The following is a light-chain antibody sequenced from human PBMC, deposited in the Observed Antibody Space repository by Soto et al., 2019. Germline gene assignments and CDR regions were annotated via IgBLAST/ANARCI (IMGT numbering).Light chain of an antibody. J-gene: IGKJ1*01. CDR2: GAS. V-gene: IGKV3-15*01. Sequence: EIVMTQSPATLSVSPGERATLSCRASQSVSSNLAWYQQKPGQAPRLLIYGASTRATGIPARFSGSRSGTEFTLAISSLQSEDFAVYYWQQYNNWPTFGQGTKVVIK. CDR1: QSVSSN. CDR3: QQYNNWPT.